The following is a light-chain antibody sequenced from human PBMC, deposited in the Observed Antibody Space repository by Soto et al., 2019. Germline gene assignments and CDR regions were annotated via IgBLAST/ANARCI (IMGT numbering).Light chain of an antibody. Sequence: VLTQPPSVSGAPGQRVTISCTGSSSNIGAGYEVHWYQQLPGTAPKLLIYADNNRPSGVPDRFSGSKSGTSASLAITGLQSEDETDYFCQSYDSRLSGYVFGGGTKLTVL. J-gene: IGLJ3*02. CDR2: ADN. V-gene: IGLV1-40*01. CDR3: QSYDSRLSGYV. CDR1: SSNIGAGYE.